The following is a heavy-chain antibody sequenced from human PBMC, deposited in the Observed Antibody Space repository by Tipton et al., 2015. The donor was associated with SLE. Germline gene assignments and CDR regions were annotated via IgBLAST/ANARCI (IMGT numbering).Heavy chain of an antibody. D-gene: IGHD4-17*01. CDR2: INHSGST. Sequence: TLSLTCAVSGGSISSGGYSWSWIRQPPGKGLEWIGEINHSGSTKYNPSLKSRVTISVDTSKNQFSLKLSSVTAADTAVYYCAVHDYGDYVIYWGQGTLVTVSS. J-gene: IGHJ4*02. V-gene: IGHV4-30-2*01. CDR3: AVHDYGDYVIY. CDR1: GGSISSGGYS.